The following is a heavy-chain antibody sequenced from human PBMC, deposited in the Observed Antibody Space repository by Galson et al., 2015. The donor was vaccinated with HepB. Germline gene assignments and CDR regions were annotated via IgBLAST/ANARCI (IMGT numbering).Heavy chain of an antibody. CDR1: GGSISSSRTY. V-gene: IGHV4-39*01. CDR3: ARLSTGGALNWFDP. J-gene: IGHJ5*02. Sequence: ETLSLTCTVSGGSISSSRTYWGWIRQPPGKGLEWIGTVYYTGSAYYNPSLKSRVTISADTSKEQISLNLSSVTAADTAVYYCARLSTGGALNWFDPWGQGTLVAVSS. CDR2: VYYTGSA. D-gene: IGHD1-14*01.